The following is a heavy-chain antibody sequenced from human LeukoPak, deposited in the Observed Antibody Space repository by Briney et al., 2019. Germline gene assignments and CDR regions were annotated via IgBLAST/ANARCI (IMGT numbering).Heavy chain of an antibody. Sequence: ASVKVSCKASGYTFTGYYMHWVRRAPGQGLEWMGWINPNGGGTNYAQKFQGRVTMTRDTSISTAYMELSRLRSDDTAVYYCARRSRRYCSSTSCPYFDYWGQGTLVTVSS. D-gene: IGHD2-2*01. CDR2: INPNGGGT. V-gene: IGHV1-2*02. J-gene: IGHJ4*02. CDR1: GYTFTGYY. CDR3: ARRSRRYCSSTSCPYFDY.